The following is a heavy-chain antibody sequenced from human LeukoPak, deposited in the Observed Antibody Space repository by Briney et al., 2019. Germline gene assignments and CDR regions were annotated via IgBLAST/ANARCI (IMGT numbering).Heavy chain of an antibody. CDR1: GGTFSSYA. D-gene: IGHD3-3*01. J-gene: IGHJ4*02. CDR2: IIPIFGTA. Sequence: GASVKVSCKASGGTFSSYAISWVRQAPGQGLEWMGGIIPIFGTANYAQKFQGRVTITADESTSTAYMELSSLRSEDTAVYYCARGGFNREIRGGTIFGVVIIGSLFDYWGQGTLVTVSS. CDR3: ARGGFNREIRGGTIFGVVIIGSLFDY. V-gene: IGHV1-69*13.